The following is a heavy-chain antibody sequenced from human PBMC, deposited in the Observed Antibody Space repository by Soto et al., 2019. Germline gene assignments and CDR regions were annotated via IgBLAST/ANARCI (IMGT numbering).Heavy chain of an antibody. J-gene: IGHJ5*02. Sequence: PLQPLSDTWSVACCSISSCCGRCILKPSGKGLEGIGYIFYSGSTKYNPSLKSRVTISVDTFKSQFSLNLTSVTAADTAVYYCARHGPGLPFDPWGQGTLVTVSS. CDR1: CCSISSCC. CDR3: ARHGPGLPFDP. D-gene: IGHD2-21*01. V-gene: IGHV4-59*08. CDR2: IFYSGST.